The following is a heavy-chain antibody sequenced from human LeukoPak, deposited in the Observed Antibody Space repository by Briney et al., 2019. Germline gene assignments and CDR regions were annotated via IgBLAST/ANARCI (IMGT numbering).Heavy chain of an antibody. D-gene: IGHD1-14*01. V-gene: IGHV4-34*01. CDR2: INHSGST. Sequence: PSETLSLTCAVYGGSFSGYYWSWIRQPPGKGLEWIGEINHSGSTNYNPSLKSRVTISVDTSKNQFSLKLSSVTAADTAVYYCASLPRNPHMVQALGQSIDIWGQGTMVTVSS. CDR3: ASLPRNPHMVQALGQSIDI. J-gene: IGHJ3*02. CDR1: GGSFSGYY.